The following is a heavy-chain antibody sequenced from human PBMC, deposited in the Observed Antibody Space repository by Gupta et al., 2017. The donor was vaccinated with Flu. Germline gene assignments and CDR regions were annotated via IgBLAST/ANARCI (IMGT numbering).Heavy chain of an antibody. V-gene: IGHV3-48*03. Sequence: EVQLVESGGGLVQPGGSLRLSCAASGFTFSSHEMFWVRQAPGKGLEWLSYIGPDGNGIYYADSVKGRFTISRDNAKVSLYLQMNSLRAEDTAVYYCARRQRGLHQTNDYWGQGTLVTVSS. J-gene: IGHJ4*02. CDR1: GFTFSSHE. CDR3: ARRQRGLHQTNDY. CDR2: IGPDGNGI. D-gene: IGHD4-4*01.